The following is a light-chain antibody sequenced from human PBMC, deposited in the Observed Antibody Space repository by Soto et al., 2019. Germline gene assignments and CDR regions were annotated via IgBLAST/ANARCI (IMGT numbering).Light chain of an antibody. CDR3: QQSYSTPWT. Sequence: DIRMTQSPSSLSASVGDRVTITCRASQSISNYLNWYQQKPGKAPNLLIYAASSLQSGVPSRFSGSGSGTDFTLTISSLQPEDFATYYCQQSYSTPWTFGQGTKVDIK. J-gene: IGKJ1*01. CDR2: AAS. CDR1: QSISNY. V-gene: IGKV1-39*01.